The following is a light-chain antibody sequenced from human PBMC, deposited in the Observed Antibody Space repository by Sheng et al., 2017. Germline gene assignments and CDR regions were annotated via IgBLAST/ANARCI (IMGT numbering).Light chain of an antibody. J-gene: IGLJ1*01. CDR3: QAWDSSTNYV. CDR1: KLGDKY. CDR2: QDT. Sequence: SYELTQSPSVSVSPGQTASITCSGDKLGDKYASWYQQKSGQSPVLVIYQDTKRPSGIPERFSGSYSGNTATLTISGTQPMDEADYYCQAWDSSTNYVFGTGTKVTIL. V-gene: IGLV3-1*01.